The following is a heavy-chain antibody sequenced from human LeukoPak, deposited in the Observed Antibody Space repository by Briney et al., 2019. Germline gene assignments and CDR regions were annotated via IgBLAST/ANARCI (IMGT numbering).Heavy chain of an antibody. V-gene: IGHV4-59*08. CDR3: ACLSVAHNNYFDY. Sequence: SATLSLTCTVSSGSISTYYWSWIRQPPGRDLEWLGDINYNGNTNYNPSLQSRVTLSVDTSKNQFSLRLTSVSATDTAVYYCACLSVAHNNYFDYWGQGILFTVSS. J-gene: IGHJ4*02. CDR2: INYNGNT. CDR1: SGSISTYY. D-gene: IGHD6-19*01.